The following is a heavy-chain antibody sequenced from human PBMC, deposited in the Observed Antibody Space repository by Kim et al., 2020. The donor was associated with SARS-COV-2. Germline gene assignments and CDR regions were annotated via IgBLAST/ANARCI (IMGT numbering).Heavy chain of an antibody. J-gene: IGHJ4*02. CDR3: TTDLYYDIFTGILDY. V-gene: IGHV3-15*01. D-gene: IGHD3-9*01. Sequence: APVKGRFTISRDDSKNTLYLQMNSLKTEDTAVYYCTTDLYYDIFTGILDYWGQGTLVTVSS.